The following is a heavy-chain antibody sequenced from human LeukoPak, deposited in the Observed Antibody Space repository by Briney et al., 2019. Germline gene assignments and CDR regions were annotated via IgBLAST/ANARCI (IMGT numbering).Heavy chain of an antibody. D-gene: IGHD2-21*02. Sequence: GGSLRLSCAASGFTFSNYAMSWVRQAPGKVLEWVSAISGSASSTYHADSVKGRFTISRDNSKNTLYLQMNSLRADDTAVYYCAKAARSDSTDYWGQGTLVTVSS. CDR2: ISGSASST. CDR3: AKAARSDSTDY. V-gene: IGHV3-23*01. J-gene: IGHJ4*02. CDR1: GFTFSNYA.